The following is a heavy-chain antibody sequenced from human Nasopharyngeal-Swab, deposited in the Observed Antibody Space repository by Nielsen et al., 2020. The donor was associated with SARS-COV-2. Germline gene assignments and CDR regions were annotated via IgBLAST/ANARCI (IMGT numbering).Heavy chain of an antibody. J-gene: IGHJ6*02. Sequence: GESLKISCAASGFTFSSYGMHWVRQAPGKGLEWVAVISYDGSSKYYADSVKGRFTISRDNSKNTLYLQMNSLRAEDTAVYYCARDLTYYDFWSGYYVDYYYYGMDVWGQGTTVTVSS. CDR1: GFTFSSYG. CDR2: ISYDGSSK. CDR3: ARDLTYYDFWSGYYVDYYYYGMDV. V-gene: IGHV3-30*03. D-gene: IGHD3-3*01.